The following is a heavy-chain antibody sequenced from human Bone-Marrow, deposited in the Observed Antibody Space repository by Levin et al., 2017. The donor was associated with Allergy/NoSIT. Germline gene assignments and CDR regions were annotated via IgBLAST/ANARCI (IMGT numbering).Heavy chain of an antibody. CDR3: ARAAGAAGRGGMDV. CDR2: ITSTSKYI. V-gene: IGHV3-21*01. J-gene: IGHJ6*02. CDR1: GFPFSTYG. Sequence: PSETLSLTCATSGFPFSTYGMAWVRQAPGKGLEWVASITSTSKYIHYADSVKGRFTISRDNANNSLSLQMNRLRGEDTAVYYCARAAGAAGRGGMDVWGQGTTVTVSS. D-gene: IGHD6-13*01.